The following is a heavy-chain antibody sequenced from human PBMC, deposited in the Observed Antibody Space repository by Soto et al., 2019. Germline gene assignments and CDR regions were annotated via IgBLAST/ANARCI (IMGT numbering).Heavy chain of an antibody. CDR3: AAKSNGVYYYGMDV. D-gene: IGHD4-4*01. CDR2: MNPNSGNT. CDR1: GSTFTSYD. Sequence: ASVKVSCKASGSTFTSYDINWVLQATGQGLEWMGWMNPNSGNTGYAQKFQGRVTMTRNTSISTAYMELSSLRSEDTAVYYCAAKSNGVYYYGMDVWGQGTTVTVSS. J-gene: IGHJ6*02. V-gene: IGHV1-8*01.